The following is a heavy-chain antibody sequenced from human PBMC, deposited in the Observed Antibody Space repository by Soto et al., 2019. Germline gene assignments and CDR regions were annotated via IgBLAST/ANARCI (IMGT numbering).Heavy chain of an antibody. CDR1: AFIFSDYS. J-gene: IGHJ6*02. Sequence: PGGSLRLSCAASAFIFSDYSMNWVRQAPGKGLEWLSYISSSTNTIYYADSVKGRFTISRDNAKNSLYLQMNSLGDEDTAAYYCARAKYSEDYRYYYYGMDIWGQGTTVTISS. D-gene: IGHD5-12*01. CDR3: ARAKYSEDYRYYYYGMDI. V-gene: IGHV3-48*02. CDR2: ISSSTNTI.